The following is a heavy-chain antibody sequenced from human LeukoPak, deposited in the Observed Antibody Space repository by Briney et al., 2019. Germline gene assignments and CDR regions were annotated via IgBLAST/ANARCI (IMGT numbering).Heavy chain of an antibody. J-gene: IGHJ4*02. CDR3: AKIGANVGF. CDR1: GFTFSSYA. CDR2: INGGGGST. V-gene: IGHV3-23*01. D-gene: IGHD4/OR15-4a*01. Sequence: GGSLRLSCAASGFTFSSYAMSWVRQAPGKGLDWVSSINGGGGSTYYANSVKGRFTISRDNSKNTLYLQMNSLRAEDTAVYYCAKIGANVGFWGQGTLVTVSS.